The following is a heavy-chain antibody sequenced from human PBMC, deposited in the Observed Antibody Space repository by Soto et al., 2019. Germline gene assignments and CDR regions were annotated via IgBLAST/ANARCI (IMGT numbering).Heavy chain of an antibody. CDR3: AREGPKGTHDY. V-gene: IGHV4-59*01. CDR2: IYYSGST. CDR1: GGSISSYY. Sequence: PSETLSLTCTVSGGSISSYYWSWIRQPPGKGLEWIGYIYYSGSTNYNPSLKSRVTISVDTSKNQFSLNLSSVTAADTAVYYCAREGPKGTHDYWGQGTLVTVSS. J-gene: IGHJ4*02.